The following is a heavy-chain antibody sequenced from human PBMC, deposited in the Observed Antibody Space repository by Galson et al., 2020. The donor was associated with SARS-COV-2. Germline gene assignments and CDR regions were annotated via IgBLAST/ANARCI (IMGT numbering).Heavy chain of an antibody. J-gene: IGHJ6*02. CDR2: ISGTGRFT. CDR3: AREQDYGDYGRGMDV. D-gene: IGHD4-17*01. V-gene: IGHV3-11*06. CDR1: GFSFSDYY. Sequence: KIGESLKISCVASGFSFSDYYMSWMRQAPGKGLEWVSYISGTGRFTDYADSVKGRFTISRDNAKNSLYLQMNSLRAEDTAVYFCAREQDYGDYGRGMDVWGQGTAVNVSS.